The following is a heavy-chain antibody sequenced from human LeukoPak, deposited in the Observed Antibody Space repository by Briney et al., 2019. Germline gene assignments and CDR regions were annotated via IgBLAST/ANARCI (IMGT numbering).Heavy chain of an antibody. Sequence: PGGSLRLSCAASGFTFSSYAMHWVRQAPGKGLEWVAVISYDGSNKYYADSVKGRFTISRDNSKNTLYLQMNSLRAEDTAVYYCARVDSSSWYVSGAFDIWGQGTMVTVSS. CDR3: ARVDSSSWYVSGAFDI. J-gene: IGHJ3*02. V-gene: IGHV3-30-3*01. CDR1: GFTFSSYA. D-gene: IGHD6-13*01. CDR2: ISYDGSNK.